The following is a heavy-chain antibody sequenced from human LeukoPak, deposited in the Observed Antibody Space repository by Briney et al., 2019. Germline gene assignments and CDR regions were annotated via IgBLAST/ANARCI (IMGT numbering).Heavy chain of an antibody. CDR2: IYPSNSGS. CDR1: GYIFTKYS. V-gene: IGHV5-51*01. J-gene: IGHJ4*02. CDR3: ARGDGEYFFDF. Sequence: GESLKISCNASGYIFTKYSIVWVRQIPGKSLEWMGVIYPSNSGSRYSPSFQGQVTISADKSITTAYLQWSSLKASDIAMYYCARGDGEYFFDFWGQGTLVTVSP. D-gene: IGHD4-17*01.